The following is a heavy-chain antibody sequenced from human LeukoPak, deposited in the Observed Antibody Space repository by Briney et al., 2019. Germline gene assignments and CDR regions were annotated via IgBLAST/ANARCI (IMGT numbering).Heavy chain of an antibody. Sequence: GASLKVSCKASGFTFTSSAMQWVRQARGQRLEWIGWIVVGSGNTNYAQKFQERVTITRDMSTSTAYMELSSLRSEDTAVYYCAASGYDSSGYVFDYWGQGTLVTVSS. V-gene: IGHV1-58*02. CDR3: AASGYDSSGYVFDY. D-gene: IGHD3-22*01. J-gene: IGHJ4*02. CDR1: GFTFTSSA. CDR2: IVVGSGNT.